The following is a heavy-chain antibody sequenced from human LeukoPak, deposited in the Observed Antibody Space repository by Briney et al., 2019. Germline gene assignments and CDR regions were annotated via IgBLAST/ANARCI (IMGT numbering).Heavy chain of an antibody. Sequence: SETLSLTCTVSGGSITNYYWSWIRRPAGKGLEWIGRIYTSGSTNYNPSLKSRLTMSVDTSKNQFSLKLSSVTAADTAVYYCARASRRDGLIIDYWGQGTLVTLSS. CDR1: GGSITNYY. CDR2: IYTSGST. V-gene: IGHV4-4*07. D-gene: IGHD5-24*01. J-gene: IGHJ4*02. CDR3: ARASRRDGLIIDY.